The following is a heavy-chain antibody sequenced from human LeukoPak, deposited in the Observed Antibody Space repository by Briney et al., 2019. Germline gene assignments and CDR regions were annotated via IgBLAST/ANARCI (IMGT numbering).Heavy chain of an antibody. J-gene: IGHJ4*02. CDR2: IIPIFGTA. D-gene: IGHD1-20*01. V-gene: IGHV1-69*13. Sequence: ASVKVSCKASGGTFSSYAISWVRPAPGQGLEWMGGIIPIFGTANYAQKFQGRVTITADESTSTAYMELSSLRSEDTAVYYCARDPIAGPQNSYWGQGTLVTVSS. CDR1: GGTFSSYA. CDR3: ARDPIAGPQNSY.